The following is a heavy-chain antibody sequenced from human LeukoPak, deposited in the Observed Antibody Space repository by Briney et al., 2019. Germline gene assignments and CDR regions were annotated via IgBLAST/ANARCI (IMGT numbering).Heavy chain of an antibody. Sequence: GGSLRLSCAASGFTFSTYAMSWVRQAPGKGLVWVARIKGDGSSAIYADSVKGRFTISRDNSKNTLYLQTSSLRVEDTAVYYCARASTTVPNLLDHWGRGTPVTVSS. J-gene: IGHJ4*02. D-gene: IGHD4-17*01. CDR2: IKGDGSSA. V-gene: IGHV3-74*01. CDR3: ARASTTVPNLLDH. CDR1: GFTFSTYA.